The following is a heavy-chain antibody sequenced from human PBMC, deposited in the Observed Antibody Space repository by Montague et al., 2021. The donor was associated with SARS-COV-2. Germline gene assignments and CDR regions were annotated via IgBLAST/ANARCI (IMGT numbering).Heavy chain of an antibody. CDR1: GYTLTELS. CDR3: ATARPVAGTRGYYYYYYGMDV. V-gene: IGHV1-24*01. J-gene: IGHJ6*02. CDR2: FDPEDGET. D-gene: IGHD6-19*01. Sequence: SVKVSCKVSGYTLTELSMHWVRQAPGKGLEWMGGFDPEDGETIYAQKXQGRVTMTEDTSTDTAYMELSSLRSEDTAVYYCATARPVAGTRGYYYYYYGMDVWGQGTTVTVSS.